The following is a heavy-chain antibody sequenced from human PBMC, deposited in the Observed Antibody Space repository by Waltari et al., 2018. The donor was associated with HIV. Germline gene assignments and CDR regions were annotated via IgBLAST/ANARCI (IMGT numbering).Heavy chain of an antibody. Sequence: QLQLQESGPGLVKPSETLSLTCTVSGGSISSSSYYWGWIRQPPGKGLEWIGSIYYSGRTYYNPSLKRRVTISVDTSNNQFSLKLSSVTAADTAVYYCARGGSGSPLDYWGQGTLVTVSS. CDR2: IYYSGRT. D-gene: IGHD3-10*01. J-gene: IGHJ4*02. CDR3: ARGGSGSPLDY. CDR1: GGSISSSSYY. V-gene: IGHV4-39*01.